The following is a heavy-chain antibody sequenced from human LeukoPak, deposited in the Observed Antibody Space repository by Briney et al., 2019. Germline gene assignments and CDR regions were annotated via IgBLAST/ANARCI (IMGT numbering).Heavy chain of an antibody. D-gene: IGHD3-22*01. J-gene: IGHJ4*02. Sequence: SVKVSCKASGYTFTSYGISWVRQAPGQGLEWMGGIIPIFGTANYAQKFQGRVTITADKSTSTAYMELSSLRSEDTAVYYCAKHPSGYYYDHFDYWGQGTLVTVSS. CDR2: IIPIFGTA. CDR1: GYTFTSYG. CDR3: AKHPSGYYYDHFDY. V-gene: IGHV1-69*06.